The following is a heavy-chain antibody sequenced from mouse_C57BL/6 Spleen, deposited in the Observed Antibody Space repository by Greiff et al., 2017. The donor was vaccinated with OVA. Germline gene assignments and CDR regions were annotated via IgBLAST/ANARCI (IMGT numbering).Heavy chain of an antibody. Sequence: DVKLVESGGGLVQPGGSLSLSCAASGFTFTDYYMSWVRQPPGKALEWLGFIRNKANGYTTEYSAYVKGRFTISRDNSQSILYLRMNARRTEDSATSYCARWGLTGGGAMDYWGQGTSVTVSS. V-gene: IGHV7-3*01. J-gene: IGHJ4*01. CDR2: IRNKANGYTT. CDR1: GFTFTDYY. D-gene: IGHD1-1*01. CDR3: ARWGLTGGGAMDY.